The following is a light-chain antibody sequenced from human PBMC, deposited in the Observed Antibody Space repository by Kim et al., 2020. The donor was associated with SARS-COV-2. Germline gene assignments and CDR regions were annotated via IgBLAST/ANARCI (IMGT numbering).Light chain of an antibody. CDR2: WTS. Sequence: DIVMTQSPDSLAVSLGERATIHCKSSQTLLQNSNNKNHLAWFQQKPRQPPKLLIYWTSTRESGVPDRFSGSGSGTDFTLTISSLQAEDVAVYYCQQYSRGDTFGQGTKLEI. J-gene: IGKJ2*01. CDR3: QQYSRGDT. CDR1: QTLLQNSNNKNH. V-gene: IGKV4-1*01.